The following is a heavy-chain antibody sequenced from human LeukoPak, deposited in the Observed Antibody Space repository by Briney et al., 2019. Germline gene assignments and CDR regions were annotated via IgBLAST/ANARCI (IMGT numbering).Heavy chain of an antibody. J-gene: IGHJ4*02. V-gene: IGHV3-7*03. Sequence: GGSLRLSCAASGFTFSSYWMSWVRQAPGKGLEWVANIKQDGSEKYYVDSVKGRFTISRDNAKNSLYLQMNSLRAEDTAVYYCATSRVAVVVAATPYYFDNWGQGTLVTVSS. CDR2: IKQDGSEK. D-gene: IGHD2-15*01. CDR3: ATSRVAVVVAATPYYFDN. CDR1: GFTFSSYW.